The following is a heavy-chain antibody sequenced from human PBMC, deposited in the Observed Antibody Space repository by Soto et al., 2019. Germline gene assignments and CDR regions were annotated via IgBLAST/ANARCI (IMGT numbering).Heavy chain of an antibody. V-gene: IGHV4-30-2*05. CDR3: AREGYYDSSGYQYGMDV. CDR2: IYHSGST. CDR1: GGSISSGGYS. J-gene: IGHJ6*02. Sequence: SETLSLTCAVSGGSISSGGYSWSWIRQPPGKGLEWIGYIYHSGSTYYNPSLKSRVTISVDTSKNQFSLKLSSVTAADTAVYYCAREGYYDSSGYQYGMDVWGQGTTVTVSS. D-gene: IGHD3-22*01.